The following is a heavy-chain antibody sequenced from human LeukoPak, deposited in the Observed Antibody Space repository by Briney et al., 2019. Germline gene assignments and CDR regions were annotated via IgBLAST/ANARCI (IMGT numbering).Heavy chain of an antibody. V-gene: IGHV4-34*01. CDR1: GGSFSGYY. J-gene: IGHJ1*01. CDR2: INHSGST. Sequence: PPETLSLTCAVYGGSFSGYYWSWIRQPPGKGLEWIGEINHSGSTNYNPSLKSRVTISVDTSKNQFSLKLSSVTAADTAVYYCASYCSGGSCYSQAEYFQHWGQGTLVTVSS. D-gene: IGHD2-15*01. CDR3: ASYCSGGSCYSQAEYFQH.